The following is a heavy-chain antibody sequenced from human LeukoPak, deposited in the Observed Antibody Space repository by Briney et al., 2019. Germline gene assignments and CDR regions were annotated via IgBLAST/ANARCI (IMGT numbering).Heavy chain of an antibody. Sequence: GGSLRLSCAASGFTFSSYSMNWVRQAPGKGLEWVSSISSGRTYIYYADSVKGRFTISRDNAKNSLYLQMNSLRVEDTAVYYCARVAYRGLDYWGQGTLVTVSS. V-gene: IGHV3-21*01. CDR3: ARVAYRGLDY. J-gene: IGHJ4*02. CDR1: GFTFSSYS. CDR2: ISSGRTYI. D-gene: IGHD3-16*02.